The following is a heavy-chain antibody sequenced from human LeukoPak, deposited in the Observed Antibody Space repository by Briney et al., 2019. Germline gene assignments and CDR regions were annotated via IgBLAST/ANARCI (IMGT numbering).Heavy chain of an antibody. CDR2: INHSGST. V-gene: IGHV4-34*01. D-gene: IGHD2-2*01. Sequence: SETLSLTCAVYAGSFSGNYWSWIRQPPGKGLEWIGEINHSGSTNYNPSLKSRVTISVDTSKNQFSLKLSSVTAADTAVYYCARSVVVPAAHKKYYDYWGQGTLVTVSS. CDR1: AGSFSGNY. CDR3: ARSVVVPAAHKKYYDY. J-gene: IGHJ4*02.